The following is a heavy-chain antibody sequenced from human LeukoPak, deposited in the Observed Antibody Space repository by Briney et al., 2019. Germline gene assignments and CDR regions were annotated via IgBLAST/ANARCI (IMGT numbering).Heavy chain of an antibody. CDR3: ARVRYYYDGSGNNAYYFDL. V-gene: IGHV4-4*07. Sequence: SETLSLTCTVSGGSINTYYWSWIRRPAGKGLEWIGRIYSSGSANYNPSLKSRITMSVDMSKNQFSLRLSSVTAADTAVYYCARVRYYYDGSGNNAYYFDLWGQGTLVTVSS. CDR2: IYSSGSA. J-gene: IGHJ4*02. CDR1: GGSINTYY. D-gene: IGHD3-22*01.